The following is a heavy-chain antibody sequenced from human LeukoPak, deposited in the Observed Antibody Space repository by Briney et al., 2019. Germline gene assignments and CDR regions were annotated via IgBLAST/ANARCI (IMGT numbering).Heavy chain of an antibody. CDR3: ARDVYYDY. CDR2: IYSGGST. J-gene: IGHJ4*02. Sequence: PGGSLRLSCAASGFTVSNNFMTWVRQPPGKGLEWVSIIYSGGSTYYADSVRGRFTISRDDSKNTLYLQMNSLRAEDTAVYYCARDVYYDYWGQGTLVTVSS. CDR1: GFTVSNNF. D-gene: IGHD2-8*01. V-gene: IGHV3-53*01.